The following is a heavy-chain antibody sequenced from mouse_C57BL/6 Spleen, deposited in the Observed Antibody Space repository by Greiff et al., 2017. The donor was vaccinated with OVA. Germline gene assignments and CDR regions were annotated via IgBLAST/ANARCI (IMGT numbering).Heavy chain of an antibody. CDR2: IDSNSGGT. Sequence: VQLQQPGAELVQPGASVKLSCKASGYTFTSYWMHWVKQRPGRGLEWIGRIDSNSGGTKYNEKFKGKATLTVDKPSSTAYMQLSSLTSEDSAVYYCARDWESAMDYWGQGTSLTVSS. D-gene: IGHD4-1*01. CDR1: GYTFTSYW. CDR3: ARDWESAMDY. J-gene: IGHJ4*01. V-gene: IGHV1-72*01.